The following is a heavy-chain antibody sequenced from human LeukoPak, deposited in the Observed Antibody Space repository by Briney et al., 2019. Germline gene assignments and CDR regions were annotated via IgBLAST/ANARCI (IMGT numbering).Heavy chain of an antibody. CDR3: ARDVSSSWPGDYFDY. CDR1: GYPFVSYG. D-gene: IGHD6-13*01. V-gene: IGHV1-18*01. J-gene: IGHJ4*02. Sequence: ASLKVSCKASGYPFVSYGINWVRQAPGQGLGWMGWISAYNGNTNYAQKLQGRVTMTTDTSTTTAYMELRSLRSDDTAVYYCARDVSSSWPGDYFDYWGQGTLVTVSS. CDR2: ISAYNGNT.